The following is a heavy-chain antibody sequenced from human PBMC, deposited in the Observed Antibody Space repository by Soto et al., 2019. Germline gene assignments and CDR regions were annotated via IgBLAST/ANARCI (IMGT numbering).Heavy chain of an antibody. CDR1: GYTFASYG. J-gene: IGHJ4*02. D-gene: IGHD3-22*01. V-gene: IGHV1-18*01. CDR2: ISAYNGNT. Sequence: ASVKVSCKASGYTFASYGMSWVRQAPGQGLEWMGWISAYNGNTNYAQKFQGRVTMTTDTSTSTAYMELRGLTSDDTAVYYCASQPYYYDSSGCLGYWGQGTLVTVSS. CDR3: ASQPYYYDSSGCLGY.